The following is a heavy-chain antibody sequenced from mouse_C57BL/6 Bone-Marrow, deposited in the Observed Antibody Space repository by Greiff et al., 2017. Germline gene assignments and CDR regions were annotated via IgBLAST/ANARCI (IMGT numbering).Heavy chain of an antibody. CDR2: INYDGSST. D-gene: IGHD6-1*01. CDR3: ARDQGGLGFAY. Sequence: EVLLVESEGGLVQPGSSMKLSCTASGFTFSDYYMAWVRQVPEKGLEWVANINYDGSSTYYLDSLKSRFIISRDNAKNILYLQMSRLKSEDTATYYCARDQGGLGFAYWGQGTMVTVSA. J-gene: IGHJ3*01. V-gene: IGHV5-16*01. CDR1: GFTFSDYY.